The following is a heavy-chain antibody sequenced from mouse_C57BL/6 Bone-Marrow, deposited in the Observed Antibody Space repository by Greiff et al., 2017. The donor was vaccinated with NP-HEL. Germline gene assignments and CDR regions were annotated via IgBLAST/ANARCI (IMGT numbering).Heavy chain of an antibody. Sequence: EVQLQQSGAELVRPGASVKLSCTASGFNIKDYYMHWVKQRPEQGLEWIGRIDPEDGDTEYAPKFQAKATMTADTSSNTAYLQLSSLTSEDTAVYYGTTRGYGKGDWYFDVWGTGTTVTVSS. CDR3: TTRGYGKGDWYFDV. V-gene: IGHV14-1*01. CDR1: GFNIKDYY. CDR2: IDPEDGDT. D-gene: IGHD2-1*01. J-gene: IGHJ1*03.